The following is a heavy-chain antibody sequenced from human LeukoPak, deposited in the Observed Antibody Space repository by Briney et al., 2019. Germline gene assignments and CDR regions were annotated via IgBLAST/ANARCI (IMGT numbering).Heavy chain of an antibody. CDR2: IYYSGST. J-gene: IGHJ4*02. D-gene: IGHD3-10*01. CDR1: GGSIISYY. V-gene: IGHV4-59*08. CDR3: ARVTLFRGAQIDS. Sequence: SETLSLTCTVSGGSIISYYWSWIRQPPEKGLEWIGYIYYSGSTNYNPSLKTRVTILVDTSKNQFSLNLSTVTAADTAVYFCARVTLFRGAQIDSWGQGTLVTVSS.